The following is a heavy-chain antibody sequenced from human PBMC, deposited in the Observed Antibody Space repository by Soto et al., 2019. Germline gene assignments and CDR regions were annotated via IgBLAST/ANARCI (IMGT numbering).Heavy chain of an antibody. CDR3: ARVDDYVWGSFRP. V-gene: IGHV1-18*04. CDR2: ISPYNGKT. J-gene: IGHJ4*02. D-gene: IGHD3-16*02. Sequence: ASVKVSCKASGYTFTTHGISWVRQSPGQGLEWMGWISPYNGKTTYAQKVQGRVTMTTDTSTSTAYMELRGLRSDDTAVYYCARVDDYVWGSFRPWGQGTQVTVSS. CDR1: GYTFTTHG.